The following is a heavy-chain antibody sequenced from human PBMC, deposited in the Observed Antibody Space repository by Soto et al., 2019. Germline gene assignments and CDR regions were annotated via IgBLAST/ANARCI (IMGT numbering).Heavy chain of an antibody. CDR3: AKSQEIGTHFFDS. D-gene: IGHD6-13*01. Sequence: GWSLRLSCESSVFTFSGFDMHWVRQPTGKGLEWVSSIGTAGDTYYAVSVKGRFTISRDNAKNSLSLQMNSLRAGDMAVYFCAKSQEIGTHFFDSWGQGTQVTVSS. CDR2: IGTAGDT. J-gene: IGHJ4*02. CDR1: VFTFSGFD. V-gene: IGHV3-13*01.